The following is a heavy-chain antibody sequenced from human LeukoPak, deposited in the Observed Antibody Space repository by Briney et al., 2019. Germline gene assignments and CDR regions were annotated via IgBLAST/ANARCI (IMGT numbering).Heavy chain of an antibody. D-gene: IGHD3-22*01. CDR3: ARDRPNGYYDSSGYYGDY. CDR1: GGTFSSYA. V-gene: IGHV1-69*04. Sequence: ASVKVSCKASGGTFSSYAISWVRQAPGQGLEWMGRIIPILGIANYAQKFQGRVTITADKSTSTAYMELSSLRSEDTAVYYCARDRPNGYYDSSGYYGDYWGQGTLVTVSS. J-gene: IGHJ4*02. CDR2: IIPILGIA.